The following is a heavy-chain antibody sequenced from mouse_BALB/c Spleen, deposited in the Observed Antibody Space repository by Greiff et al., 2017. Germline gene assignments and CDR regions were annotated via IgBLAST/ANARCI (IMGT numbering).Heavy chain of an antibody. CDR3: AKEGRIYYDYDGGAMDY. CDR1: GFTFSSFG. V-gene: IGHV5-17*02. J-gene: IGHJ4*01. CDR2: ISSGSSTI. D-gene: IGHD2-4*01. Sequence: EVKLVESGGGLVQPGGSRKLSCAASGFTFSSFGMHWVRQAPEKGLEWVAYISSGSSTIYYADTVKGRFTISRDNPKNTLFLQMTSLRSEDTAMYYCAKEGRIYYDYDGGAMDYWGQGTSVTVSS.